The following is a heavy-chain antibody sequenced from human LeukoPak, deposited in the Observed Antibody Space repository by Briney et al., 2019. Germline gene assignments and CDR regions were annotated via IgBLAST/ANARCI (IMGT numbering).Heavy chain of an antibody. Sequence: GVSVKVSCKASGYTFTDYLLHWVRQAPGQGLEWMGWIDTKSGATKFAQKFQARVTMTSDTSITTAYMDLSSLTSDDTAVYYCVTNDVGLHTGLGYWGQGTLVTVSS. CDR1: GYTFTDYL. J-gene: IGHJ4*02. V-gene: IGHV1-2*02. D-gene: IGHD1-26*01. CDR2: IDTKSGAT. CDR3: VTNDVGLHTGLGY.